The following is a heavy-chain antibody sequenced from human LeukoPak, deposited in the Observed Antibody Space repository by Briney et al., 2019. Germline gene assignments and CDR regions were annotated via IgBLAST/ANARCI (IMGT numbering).Heavy chain of an antibody. Sequence: GSLRLSCAASGFTFSSYWMSWVRQAPGKGLEWVANIKQDGSEKYYVDSVKGRFTISRDNAKNSLYLQMNSLRAEDTAVYYCARAQVRMVRGVITNFDYWGQGTLVTVSS. CDR1: GFTFSSYW. D-gene: IGHD3-10*01. CDR3: ARAQVRMVRGVITNFDY. CDR2: IKQDGSEK. V-gene: IGHV3-7*03. J-gene: IGHJ4*02.